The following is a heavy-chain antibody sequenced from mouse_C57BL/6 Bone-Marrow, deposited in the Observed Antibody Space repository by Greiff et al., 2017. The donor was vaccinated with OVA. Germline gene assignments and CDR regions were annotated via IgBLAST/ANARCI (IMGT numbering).Heavy chain of an antibody. Sequence: DVMLVESGGDLVKPGGSLKLSCAASGFTFSSYGMSWVRQTPDKRLEWVATISSGGSYTYYPDSVKGRFTISRDNAKNTLYLQMSSLKSEDTAMYYCASFITRRNFDVWGTGTTVTVSS. CDR3: ASFITRRNFDV. V-gene: IGHV5-6*02. CDR2: ISSGGSYT. J-gene: IGHJ1*03. D-gene: IGHD1-1*01. CDR1: GFTFSSYG.